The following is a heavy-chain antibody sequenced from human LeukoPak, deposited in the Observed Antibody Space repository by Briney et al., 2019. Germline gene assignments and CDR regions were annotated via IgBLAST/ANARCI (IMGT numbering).Heavy chain of an antibody. V-gene: IGHV4-39*01. D-gene: IGHD1-14*01. J-gene: IGHJ5*02. Sequence: PSETLSLTCTVSGGSISSSSYYWGWIRQPPGKGLEWIGSIYYSGSTYYNPSLKSRVTISIDTSKNQFSLGLNSVIAADTAVYYCARTTEARMFDPWGQGTLVTVSS. CDR1: GGSISSSSYY. CDR2: IYYSGST. CDR3: ARTTEARMFDP.